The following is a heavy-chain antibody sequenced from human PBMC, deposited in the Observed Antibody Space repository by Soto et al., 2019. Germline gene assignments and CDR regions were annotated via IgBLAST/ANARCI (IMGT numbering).Heavy chain of an antibody. D-gene: IGHD1-20*01. Sequence: ASVKVSCKASGYTFTSYGISWVRQAPGQGLEWMGWISAYNGNTNYAQKLQGRVTMTTNTSTSTAYMELRSLRSDDTAEYSGARPRGSGIRKDACDIWGHGTMAT. CDR2: ISAYNGNT. CDR3: ARPRGSGIRKDACDI. CDR1: GYTFTSYG. V-gene: IGHV1-18*01. J-gene: IGHJ3*02.